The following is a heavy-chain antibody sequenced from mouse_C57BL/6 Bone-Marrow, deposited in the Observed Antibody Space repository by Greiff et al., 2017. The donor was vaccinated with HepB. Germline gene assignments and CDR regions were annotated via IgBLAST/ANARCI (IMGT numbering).Heavy chain of an antibody. J-gene: IGHJ2*01. Sequence: EVQLQQSGPELVKPGASVKISCKASGYTFTDYYMNWVKQSHGKSLEWIGDINPNNGGTSYNQKFKGKATLTVDKSSSTAYMELRSLTSEDSAVYYCAFYYYGSHYFDYWGQGTTLTVS. CDR3: AFYYYGSHYFDY. D-gene: IGHD1-1*01. CDR2: INPNNGGT. V-gene: IGHV1-26*01. CDR1: GYTFTDYY.